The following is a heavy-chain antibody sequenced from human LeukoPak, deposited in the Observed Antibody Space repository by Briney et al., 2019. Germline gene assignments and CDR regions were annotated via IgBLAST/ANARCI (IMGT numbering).Heavy chain of an antibody. D-gene: IGHD7-27*01. Sequence: GGSLRLSCAASGFTFSGNYMSWVRQTPGKGLEWVSIIYYDGSTYYADSVKGRFTVSRDNSKNTLFLQMDSLRAEDTAVYYCAKDGGLWVSAHWGDSWGRGTLVTVSS. CDR1: GFTFSGNY. J-gene: IGHJ4*02. CDR3: AKDGGLWVSAHWGDS. V-gene: IGHV3-53*01. CDR2: IYYDGST.